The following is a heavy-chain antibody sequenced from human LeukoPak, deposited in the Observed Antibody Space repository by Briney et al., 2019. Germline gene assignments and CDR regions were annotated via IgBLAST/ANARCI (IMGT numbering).Heavy chain of an antibody. J-gene: IGHJ5*02. CDR3: ARATPYYYDSSGYYWFDP. V-gene: IGHV1-18*01. Sequence: GASVKVSCKASGYTFTSYGISWVRQAPGQGLEWMGWISAYNGNTNYAQKLQGRVTMTTDTSTSTACMELRSLRSDDTAVYYCARATPYYYDSSGYYWFDPWGQGTLVTVSS. CDR1: GYTFTSYG. CDR2: ISAYNGNT. D-gene: IGHD3-22*01.